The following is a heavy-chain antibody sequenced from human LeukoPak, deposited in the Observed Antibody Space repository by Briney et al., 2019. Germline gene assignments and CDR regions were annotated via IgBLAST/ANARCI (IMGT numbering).Heavy chain of an antibody. CDR3: VKGMDIAMVSAFDY. Sequence: GGSLRLSCSASGFTFSSYAMHWVRQASGKGLEYVSAISSNGGSTYYADSVKGRFTISRDNSKNTLYLQMSSLRAEDTAVYYCVKGMDIAMVSAFDYWGQGTLVTVSS. D-gene: IGHD5-18*01. V-gene: IGHV3-64D*09. CDR2: ISSNGGST. J-gene: IGHJ4*02. CDR1: GFTFSSYA.